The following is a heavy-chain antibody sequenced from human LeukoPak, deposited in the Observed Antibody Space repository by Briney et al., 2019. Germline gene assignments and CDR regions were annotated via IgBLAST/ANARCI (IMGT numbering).Heavy chain of an antibody. CDR2: INHSGGT. CDR1: GGSFSGYY. CDR3: ARGSGGYNSWWGS. D-gene: IGHD5-24*01. Sequence: PETLSLTCAVYGGSFSGYYWSWIRQPPGKGLEWIGEINHSGGTNYNPSLKSRVTISVDTSKNQFSLKLSSVTAADTAVYYCARGSGGYNSWWGSWGQGTLVTVSS. J-gene: IGHJ4*02. V-gene: IGHV4-34*01.